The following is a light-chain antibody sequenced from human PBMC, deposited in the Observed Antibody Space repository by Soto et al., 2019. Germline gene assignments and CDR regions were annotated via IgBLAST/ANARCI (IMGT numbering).Light chain of an antibody. Sequence: EIVMTQSTANLYVCPGEGGSLXCKASPIVSSNLAWYQQKPGQAPRLVIDGASTRANGSPARFSGSGSGTEFTLTISSLQSEDFAVYYGQQYNNWPQTFGQGTKVDIK. CDR3: QQYNNWPQT. J-gene: IGKJ1*01. CDR1: PIVSSN. CDR2: GAS. V-gene: IGKV3-15*01.